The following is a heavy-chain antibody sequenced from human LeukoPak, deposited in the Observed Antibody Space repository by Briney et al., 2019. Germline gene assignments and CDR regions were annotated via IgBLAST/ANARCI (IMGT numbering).Heavy chain of an antibody. V-gene: IGHV3-7*01. CDR3: AREQCSGDSCYYY. CDR1: EFSFSSFW. CDR2: INQDGSEK. J-gene: IGHJ4*02. Sequence: PGGSLRLSCAASEFSFSSFWMSWVRQAPGKGLEWVANINQDGSEKNYVDSVKGRFTISRDGAQNLLYLQMNSLRAEDAAVYYCAREQCSGDSCYYYWGQGTLVTVSS. D-gene: IGHD2-15*01.